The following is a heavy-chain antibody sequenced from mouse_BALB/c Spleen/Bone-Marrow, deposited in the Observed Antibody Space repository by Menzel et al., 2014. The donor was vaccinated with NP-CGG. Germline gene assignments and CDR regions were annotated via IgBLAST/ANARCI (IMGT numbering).Heavy chain of an antibody. CDR2: INPSTGYT. V-gene: IGHV1-7*01. CDR1: GYTFTSYW. Sequence: SGAELAKPGASVKMSCKASGYTFTSYWMYWIKQRPGQGLEWIGYINPSTGYTEYNQKFKDKATLTADKSSNIAYMQLSSLTSEDSAVYYCARKGYGNYHYYAMDYWGQGTSVTVSS. J-gene: IGHJ4*01. D-gene: IGHD2-1*01. CDR3: ARKGYGNYHYYAMDY.